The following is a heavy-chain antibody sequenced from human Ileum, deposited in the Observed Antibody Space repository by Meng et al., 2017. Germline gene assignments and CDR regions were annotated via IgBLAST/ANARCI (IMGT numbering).Heavy chain of an antibody. CDR1: GGSVSTSDYQ. CDR2: AGT. J-gene: IGHJ4*02. CDR3: ARDHWGSLDY. V-gene: IGHV4-61*08. D-gene: IGHD7-27*01. Sequence: QVQLPVSGQGLVRPSETPSLFCAVSGGSVSTSDYQWGWIRQPPGKGLEWIGYAGTNYNPSLKSRVTISVDTSKRQFSLKLTSVTAADTAVYYCARDHWGSLDYWGQGILVTVSS.